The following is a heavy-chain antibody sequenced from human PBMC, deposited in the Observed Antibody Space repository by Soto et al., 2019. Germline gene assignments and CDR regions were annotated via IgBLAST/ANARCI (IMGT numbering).Heavy chain of an antibody. CDR2: MYYSGST. D-gene: IGHD2-2*01. J-gene: IGHJ6*02. CDR1: GDFISSSNYY. V-gene: IGHV4-39*01. CDR3: ARIVVIPAAPDYYNYYGVDV. Sequence: SETLSVTCTVSGDFISSSNYYWGWIRQAPGKGLEWIGNMYYSGSTYYNLSLKSRVTMSVDTSKNQFSLKISSVTAADTSVYYCARIVVIPAAPDYYNYYGVDVWGQGTTVT.